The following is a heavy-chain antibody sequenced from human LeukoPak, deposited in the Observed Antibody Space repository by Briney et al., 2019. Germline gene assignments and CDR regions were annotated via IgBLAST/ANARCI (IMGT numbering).Heavy chain of an antibody. CDR1: GFTVSSNY. Sequence: GGSLRLSCAASGFTVSSNYMSWVRQAPGKGLEWVSVIYSGGSTYYADSVKGRFTMSRDNSKNTVYLQMDSLRAEDTAVYYCARDRGAAAGNWGQGTLVTVSS. D-gene: IGHD6-13*01. V-gene: IGHV3-53*01. CDR3: ARDRGAAAGN. J-gene: IGHJ4*02. CDR2: IYSGGST.